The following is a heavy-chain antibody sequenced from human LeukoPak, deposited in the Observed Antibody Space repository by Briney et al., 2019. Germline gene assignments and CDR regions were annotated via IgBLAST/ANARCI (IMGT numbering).Heavy chain of an antibody. V-gene: IGHV4-39*01. CDR1: GGSISSGGYY. D-gene: IGHD4-11*01. Sequence: SQTLSLTCTVSGGSISSGGYYWGWIRQPPGKGLEWIGSIYYSGSTYYNPSLKSRVTISVDTSKNQFSLKLSSVTAADTAVYYCARLVTMTTVHHGPRTQDVIYYFDYWGQGTLVTVSS. CDR3: ARLVTMTTVHHGPRTQDVIYYFDY. CDR2: IYYSGST. J-gene: IGHJ4*02.